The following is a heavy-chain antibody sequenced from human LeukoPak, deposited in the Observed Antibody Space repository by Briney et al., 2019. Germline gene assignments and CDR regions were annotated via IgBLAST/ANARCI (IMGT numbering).Heavy chain of an antibody. V-gene: IGHV3-11*01. D-gene: IGHD1-14*01. CDR2: ISSSGSTI. J-gene: IGHJ3*02. CDR1: GLTVSDYY. CDR3: ARPPGQRNAFDI. Sequence: GGSPRLSCAASGLTVSDYYMSWIRQAPGKGLEWVSYISSSGSTIYYADSVKGRFTISRDNAKNSLYLQMNSLRAEDTAVYYCARPPGQRNAFDIWGQGTMVTVSS.